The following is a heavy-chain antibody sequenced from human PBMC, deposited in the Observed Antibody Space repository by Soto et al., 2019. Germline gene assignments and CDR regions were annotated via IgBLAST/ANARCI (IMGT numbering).Heavy chain of an antibody. V-gene: IGHV4-31*03. J-gene: IGHJ2*01. Sequence: SETLSLTCTVSGGSISSGGYYWSWIRQHPGKGLEWIGYIYYSGSTYYNPSLKSRVTISVDTSKNQFSLKLSSVTAADTAVYYCARGGCSGGSCYSNNGYFDLWGRGTLVTVSS. CDR1: GGSISSGGYY. CDR3: ARGGCSGGSCYSNNGYFDL. CDR2: IYYSGST. D-gene: IGHD2-15*01.